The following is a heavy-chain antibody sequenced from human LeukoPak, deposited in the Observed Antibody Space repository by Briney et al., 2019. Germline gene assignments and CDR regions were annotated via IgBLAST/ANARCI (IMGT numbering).Heavy chain of an antibody. CDR2: IYSGGST. V-gene: IGHV3-53*01. Sequence: GGSLRLSCAASGFTVSSNYMIWVRQAPGKGLEGVSVIYSGGSTYYADSVKGRFTISRDNSKNTLYLQTNSLRAEDTAVYYCARLDYSGSFYFDYWGQGTLVTVSS. CDR1: GFTVSSNY. J-gene: IGHJ4*02. D-gene: IGHD1-26*01. CDR3: ARLDYSGSFYFDY.